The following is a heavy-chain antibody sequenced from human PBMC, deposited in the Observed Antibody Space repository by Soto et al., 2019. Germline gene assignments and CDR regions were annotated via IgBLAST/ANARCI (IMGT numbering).Heavy chain of an antibody. CDR1: AGSISSYY. CDR3: ARSHVDTAMAKYHYYYYGMDV. V-gene: IGHV4-59*01. Sequence: PSETMSLTCTVSAGSISSYYWSWIRQPPGKGLEWIGYIYYSGSTNYNPSLKSRVTISVDTSKNQFSLKLSSVTAADTAVYYCARSHVDTAMAKYHYYYYGMDVWGQGTTVTVSS. CDR2: IYYSGST. D-gene: IGHD5-18*01. J-gene: IGHJ6*02.